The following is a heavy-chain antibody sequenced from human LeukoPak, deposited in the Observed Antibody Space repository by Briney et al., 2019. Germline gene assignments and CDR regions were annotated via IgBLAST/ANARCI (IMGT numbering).Heavy chain of an antibody. J-gene: IGHJ5*02. V-gene: IGHV4-34*01. CDR1: GGSLSGFY. D-gene: IGHD2-2*01. CDR3: ARPSFCTSNTFHNLSFFAP. Sequence: SETLSLTCAVNGGSLSGFYWSWIRQPPGKGLEWIGRVNQGGSINYAPVLRSRVTMSVDTSKTQFSLKLSSVTAAETAVYYCARPSFCTSNTFHNLSFFAPWGQGSLVTVSS. CDR2: VNQGGSI.